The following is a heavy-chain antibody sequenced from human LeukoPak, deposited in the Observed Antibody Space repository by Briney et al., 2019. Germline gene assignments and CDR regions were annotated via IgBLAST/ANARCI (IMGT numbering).Heavy chain of an antibody. CDR2: IYYSGST. V-gene: IGHV4-30-4*01. J-gene: IGHJ5*02. D-gene: IGHD4-17*01. CDR3: AREGGYGVSFDP. Sequence: PSETLSLTCTVSGGSISSGGYSWSWIRQPPGQGLEWIGYIYYSGSTYYNPSLKSRVTISVDTSKNQFSLKLSSVTAADTAVYYCAREGGYGVSFDPWGQGTLVTVSS. CDR1: GGSISSGGYS.